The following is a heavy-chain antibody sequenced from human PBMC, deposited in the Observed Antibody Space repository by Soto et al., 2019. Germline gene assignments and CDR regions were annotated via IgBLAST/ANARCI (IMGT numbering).Heavy chain of an antibody. D-gene: IGHD3-16*02. V-gene: IGHV3-30-3*01. CDR2: ILDDGSNK. J-gene: IGHJ4*02. CDR1: GFTFSNHI. Sequence: GGSLRLSCAASGFTFSNHIMHWVRQAPGKGLEWVAAILDDGSNKYYADSVKGRFTISRDNSKNTLSVQMDSLRAEDTAVYYCARDRLRLGELSLLGYFDYWGQGTLVTVSS. CDR3: ARDRLRLGELSLLGYFDY.